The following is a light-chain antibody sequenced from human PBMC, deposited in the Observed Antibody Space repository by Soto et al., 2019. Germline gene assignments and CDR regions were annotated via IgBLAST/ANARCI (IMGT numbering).Light chain of an antibody. CDR3: SSYTTTTAWV. CDR2: EVS. V-gene: IGLV2-14*01. CDR1: SSDVGAYRY. J-gene: IGLJ3*02. Sequence: QSALTQPASVSGSPGQSITISCTGSSSDVGAYRYVSWFQQHPGRAPKLIIYEVSNRPSGVSDRFSGSKSGNTASLTISGLKAEDEADYHCSSYTTTTAWVFGEGTKVTVL.